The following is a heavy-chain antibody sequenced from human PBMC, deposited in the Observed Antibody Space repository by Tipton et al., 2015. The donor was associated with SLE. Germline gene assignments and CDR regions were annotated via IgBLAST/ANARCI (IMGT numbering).Heavy chain of an antibody. D-gene: IGHD2-2*01. CDR2: VYDSGSTSGST. CDR1: SGSISSYY. Sequence: TLSLTCTVSSGSISSYYWSWIRQPPGKGLEWIGYVYDSGSTSGSTNYNPSHKSRVTISVDTSKNQFSLKLSSVTAADTAVYYCAGMGYAGIENWGQGTLVSVSS. V-gene: IGHV4-4*08. J-gene: IGHJ1*01. CDR3: AGMGYAGIEN.